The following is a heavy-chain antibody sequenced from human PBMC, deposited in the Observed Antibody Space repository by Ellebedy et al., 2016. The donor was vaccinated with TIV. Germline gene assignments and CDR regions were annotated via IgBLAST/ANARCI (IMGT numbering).Heavy chain of an antibody. CDR1: GYTFSSYG. CDR2: ISAYNGNT. V-gene: IGHV1-18*04. J-gene: IGHJ3*02. Sequence: ASVKVSCKASGYTFSSYGISWVRQAPGQGLEWMGWISAYNGNTNYAQKLQGRVTMTADTSTSTAYMELSRLRSDDTAVYYCARGYSSSWLAFDIWGQGTMVTVSS. D-gene: IGHD6-13*01. CDR3: ARGYSSSWLAFDI.